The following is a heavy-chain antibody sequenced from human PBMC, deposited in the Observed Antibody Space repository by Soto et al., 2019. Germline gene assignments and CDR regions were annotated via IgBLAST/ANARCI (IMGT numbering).Heavy chain of an antibody. CDR3: AKMEGMDPWAYSFDY. Sequence: EVQVLESGGGLVQPGGSLRLPCAATGFTFSDFAMSWVRQAPGKGLEWVSRIYGGGNGPHYADSVKGRVTISRDNSKNTLYLQMSSLRAEDTAVYYCAKMEGMDPWAYSFDYWGQGTLVNVSS. V-gene: IGHV3-23*01. CDR2: IYGGGNGP. J-gene: IGHJ4*02. D-gene: IGHD2-2*03. CDR1: GFTFSDFA.